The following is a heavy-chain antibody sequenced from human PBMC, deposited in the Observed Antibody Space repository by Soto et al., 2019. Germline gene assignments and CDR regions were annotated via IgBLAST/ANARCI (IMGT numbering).Heavy chain of an antibody. Sequence: QVTLKESGPVLVKPPETLTLTCTVYAFSLRSARMGVSWIRQPPGKALEWLAHIFPNDKRSYRTYLRSRLTISKDTSKRQVVLKRTNMVPVDTATYFCERMDSRIAADWGQGTLVTVSS. CDR1: AFSLRSARMG. D-gene: IGHD6-25*01. CDR2: IFPNDKR. J-gene: IGHJ4*02. V-gene: IGHV2-26*02. CDR3: ERMDSRIAAD.